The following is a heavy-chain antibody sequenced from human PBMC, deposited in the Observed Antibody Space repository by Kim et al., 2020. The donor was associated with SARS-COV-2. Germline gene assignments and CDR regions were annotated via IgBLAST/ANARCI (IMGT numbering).Heavy chain of an antibody. D-gene: IGHD1-26*01. CDR1: GFTVSSNY. V-gene: IGHV3-53*01. CDR3: ARDAPGPPTYSGSPEGGYYGLDV. Sequence: GGSLRLSCAASGFTVSSNYMSWVRQAPGKGLEWVSVIYSGGSTNYAESVKGRFTISRDNSKNTLYLQMNSLRAEDTAVYYCARDAPGPPTYSGSPEGGYYGLDVGGQGTTVTVSS. J-gene: IGHJ6*02. CDR2: IYSGGST.